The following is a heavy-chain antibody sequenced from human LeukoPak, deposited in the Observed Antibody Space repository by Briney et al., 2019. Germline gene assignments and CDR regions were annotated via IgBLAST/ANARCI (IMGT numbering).Heavy chain of an antibody. CDR1: GFTSRSYW. CDR3: ARDWNYYDNSGFYGEY. D-gene: IGHD3-22*01. Sequence: PGGSLRLSCAASGFTSRSYWMSWVRQAPGKGLEWVANIKQDGSQKFYVDSVKGRFTISRDNAKNSLYLQMNSLRAEDTAVYYCARDWNYYDNSGFYGEYWGQGTLVTVSS. V-gene: IGHV3-7*04. CDR2: IKQDGSQK. J-gene: IGHJ4*02.